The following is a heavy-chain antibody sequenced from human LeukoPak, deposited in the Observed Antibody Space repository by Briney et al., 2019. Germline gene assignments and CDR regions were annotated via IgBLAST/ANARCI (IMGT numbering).Heavy chain of an antibody. V-gene: IGHV1-18*01. CDR3: ARTGWLRFSRYYYYYMDV. CDR2: ISAYNGNT. CDR1: GYTFTSYG. D-gene: IGHD5-12*01. J-gene: IGHJ6*03. Sequence: ASVKVSCKASGYTFTSYGISWVRQAPGQGLEWMGWISAYNGNTNYAQKLQGRVTMTTDTSTSTAYMELRSLRSDDTAVYYCARTGWLRFSRYYYYYMDVWGKGTTVTISS.